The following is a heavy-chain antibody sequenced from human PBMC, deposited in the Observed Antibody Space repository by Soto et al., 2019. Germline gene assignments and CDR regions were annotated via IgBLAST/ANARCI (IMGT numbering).Heavy chain of an antibody. Sequence: SQTLPLTWTVSAGSINRYYWRWIRQPPGTGLEWIGCIYYSGSTNYNPSFKSRVTISVDTSTNQFSLQLSSVTAADTAVYYCARNNYGSGETNWFDPWGQGNLVTVX. CDR2: IYYSGST. J-gene: IGHJ5*02. D-gene: IGHD3-10*01. V-gene: IGHV4-59*08. CDR1: AGSINRYY. CDR3: ARNNYGSGETNWFDP.